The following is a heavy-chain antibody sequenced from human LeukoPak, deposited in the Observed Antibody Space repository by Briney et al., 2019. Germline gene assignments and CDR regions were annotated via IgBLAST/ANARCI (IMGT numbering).Heavy chain of an antibody. CDR2: IYSGGST. J-gene: IGHJ4*02. Sequence: GESLGLSCAASGFTVSSNYMTWVRQAPGKGLEWVSVIYSGGSTYYADSVKGRFTISRDNSKNTLYLQMNSLRAEDTAVYYCASNYDSSPRALDYWGQGTLVTVSS. CDR3: ASNYDSSPRALDY. CDR1: GFTVSSNY. V-gene: IGHV3-66*01. D-gene: IGHD3-22*01.